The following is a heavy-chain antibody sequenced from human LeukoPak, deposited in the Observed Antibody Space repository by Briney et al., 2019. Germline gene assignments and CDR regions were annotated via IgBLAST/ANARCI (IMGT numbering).Heavy chain of an antibody. CDR3: AIYPTHIRYIMATM. D-gene: IGHD5-12*01. J-gene: IGHJ4*02. CDR2: ISSSGSTI. CDR1: GFTFSDYY. V-gene: IGHV3-11*01. Sequence: GGSLRLSCAASGFTFSDYYMSWIRQAPRKGLEWVSYISSSGSTIYYADSVKGRFTISRDNAKNSLYLQMNSLRAEDTAVYYCAIYPTHIRYIMATMWGQGTLVTVSS.